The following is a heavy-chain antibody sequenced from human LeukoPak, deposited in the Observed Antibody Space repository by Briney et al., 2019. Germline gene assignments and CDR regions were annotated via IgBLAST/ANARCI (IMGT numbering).Heavy chain of an antibody. J-gene: IGHJ4*02. Sequence: ASVKVSCKSSGYTLTDYYMHWVRQAPGQGLEWMGWINPNSGATNYAQKFQGRVTMTRDTSISTAYMELSSLKASDTAMYYCASRLRERFDSWGQGTLVTVSS. CDR2: INPNSGAT. CDR1: GYTLTDYY. D-gene: IGHD5-12*01. V-gene: IGHV1-2*02. CDR3: ASRLRERFDS.